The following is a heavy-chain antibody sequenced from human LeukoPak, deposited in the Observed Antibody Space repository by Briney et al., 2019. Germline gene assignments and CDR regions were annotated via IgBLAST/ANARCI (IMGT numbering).Heavy chain of an antibody. CDR1: GGSISSGDYY. CDR3: ARGDSSGYLGSYYYYMDV. D-gene: IGHD3-22*01. CDR2: IYYSGST. J-gene: IGHJ6*03. V-gene: IGHV4-30-4*08. Sequence: PSETLSLTCTVSGGSISSGDYYWSWIRQPPGKGLEWIGYIYYSGSTYYNPSLKSRVTISVDTSKNQFSLKLSSVTAADTAVYYCARGDSSGYLGSYYYYMDVWGKGTTVTVSS.